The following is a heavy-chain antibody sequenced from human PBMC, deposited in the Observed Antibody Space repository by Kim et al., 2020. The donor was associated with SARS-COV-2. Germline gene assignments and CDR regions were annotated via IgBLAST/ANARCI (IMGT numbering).Heavy chain of an antibody. J-gene: IGHJ6*02. CDR2: FDPEDGET. CDR1: GYTLTELS. D-gene: IGHD2-2*01. V-gene: IGHV1-24*01. Sequence: ASVKVSCKVSGYTLTELSMHWVRQAPGKGLEWMGGFDPEDGETIYAQKFQGRVTMTEDTSTDTAYMELSSLRSEDTAVYYCATDLPIRPEDIVVVPAAQNYYYYGMDVWGQGTTVTVSS. CDR3: ATDLPIRPEDIVVVPAAQNYYYYGMDV.